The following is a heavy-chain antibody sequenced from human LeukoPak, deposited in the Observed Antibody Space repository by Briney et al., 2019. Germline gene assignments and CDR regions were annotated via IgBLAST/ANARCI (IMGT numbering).Heavy chain of an antibody. V-gene: IGHV5-51*01. CDR2: IYPGDSDT. CDR3: ARQGYSYGSVPLYFDY. CDR1: GYSFTSYW. D-gene: IGHD5-18*01. J-gene: IGHJ4*02. Sequence: GESLKISCKGSGYSFTSYWIGWVRQMPGKGLEWIGIIYPGDSDTRYSPSFQGQVTISADKSISTAYLQWSSLKASDAAMYYCARQGYSYGSVPLYFDYWGQGTLVTVS.